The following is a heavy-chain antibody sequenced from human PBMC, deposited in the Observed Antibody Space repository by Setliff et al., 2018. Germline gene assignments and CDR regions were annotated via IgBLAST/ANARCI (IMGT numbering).Heavy chain of an antibody. CDR2: TYYTGTT. CDR3: ARESRYYYDNLGTLDY. V-gene: IGHV4-39*07. Sequence: KPSETLSLTCNVSGGSINNNNFYWGWIRQPPGKGLEWIGSTYYTGTTYYNPSLKSRVSISVDTSKNQFSLKLSSVTAADTAVYYCARESRYYYDNLGTLDYWGQGTLVTVSS. CDR1: GGSINNNNFY. J-gene: IGHJ4*02. D-gene: IGHD3-22*01.